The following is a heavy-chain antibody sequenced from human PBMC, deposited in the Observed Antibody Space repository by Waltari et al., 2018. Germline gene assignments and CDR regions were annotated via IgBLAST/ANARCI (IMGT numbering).Heavy chain of an antibody. D-gene: IGHD1-26*01. J-gene: IGHJ4*02. CDR3: AKGHSGSYGLDY. CDR1: GFTFDDYA. CDR2: FSWNSGSI. Sequence: EVQLVESGGGLVQPGRSLRLSCAASGFTFDDYAMHWVRQAPGKGLGLFSGFSWNSGSIGYADSVKGRFTISRDNAKHSLYLQMNSLRTEDTALYYCAKGHSGSYGLDYWGQGTLVTVSS. V-gene: IGHV3-9*01.